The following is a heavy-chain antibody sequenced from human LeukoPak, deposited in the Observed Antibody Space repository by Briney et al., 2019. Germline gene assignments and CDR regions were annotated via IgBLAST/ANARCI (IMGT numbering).Heavy chain of an antibody. CDR3: AGGGGGKGRYFDY. J-gene: IGHJ4*02. CDR2: INHSGST. CDR1: GGSFSGYY. V-gene: IGHV4-34*01. D-gene: IGHD4-23*01. Sequence: SETLSLTCAVYGGSFSGYYWNWIRQPPGKGLEWIGEINHSGSTNYNPSLKSRLTISVDTSEKQFSLKVSSVTAADTAVYYCAGGGGGKGRYFDYWGQGTLVTVSS.